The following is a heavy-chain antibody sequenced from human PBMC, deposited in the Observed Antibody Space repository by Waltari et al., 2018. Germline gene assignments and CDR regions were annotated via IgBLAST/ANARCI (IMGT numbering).Heavy chain of an antibody. CDR2: INPNSGVT. V-gene: IGHV1-2*06. CDR1: GYTFTGYS. D-gene: IGHD3-22*01. Sequence: QVQVVQSGAEVKKTGASVKVSCQVSGYTFTGYSIHWVRQAPGQGLEWLGRINPNSGVTNYSQKFQDRVTITRDTSTSTAYMEVSRLTSDDTAVYYCATYYYDSRGSTNNFDIWGQGTMITVSS. J-gene: IGHJ3*02. CDR3: ATYYYDSRGSTNNFDI.